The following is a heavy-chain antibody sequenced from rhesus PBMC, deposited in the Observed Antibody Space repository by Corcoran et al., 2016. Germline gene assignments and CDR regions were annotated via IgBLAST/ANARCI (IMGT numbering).Heavy chain of an antibody. CDR2: ISGSSGST. D-gene: IGHD6-31*01. CDR3: ARDWNSSGLNV. CDR1: GGSISSSNW. Sequence: QVQLQESGPGLVKPSETLSLTCAVSGGSISSSNWWRWIRQPPGKGLEWIGYISGSSGSTYYNPSLKSRVTISKDTSKNQFSLKLSSVTAAGTAVYYCARDWNSSGLNVWGRGVLVTVSS. V-gene: IGHV4S19*01. J-gene: IGHJ5-2*02.